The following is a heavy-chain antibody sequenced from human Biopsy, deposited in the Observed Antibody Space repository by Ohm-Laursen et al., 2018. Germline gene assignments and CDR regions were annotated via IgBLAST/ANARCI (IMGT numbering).Heavy chain of an antibody. J-gene: IGHJ4*02. CDR2: IGSDARST. V-gene: IGHV3-23*01. D-gene: IGHD1-26*01. Sequence: SLRLSCAASGFTFSNYAMGWVRQAPGKGLECVSSIGSDARSTLYADSVQGRFTISRDNAKNSLYLQMNSLTVEDTAVYYCARDGAGSYHDYWGQGTLVTVSS. CDR3: ARDGAGSYHDY. CDR1: GFTFSNYA.